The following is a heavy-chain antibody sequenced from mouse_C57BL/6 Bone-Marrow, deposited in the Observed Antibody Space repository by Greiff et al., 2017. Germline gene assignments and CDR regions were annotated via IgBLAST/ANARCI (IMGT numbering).Heavy chain of an antibody. Sequence: VQLQESGAELARPGASVKLSCKASGYTFTSYGISWVKQRTGQGLEWIGEIYPRSGNTYYNEKFKGKATLTADKSSSTAYMELRSLTSEDSAVYCWARGAFITSIVAPMYAMDYWGQGTSVTVSS. CDR3: ARGAFITSIVAPMYAMDY. D-gene: IGHD1-1*01. V-gene: IGHV1-81*01. J-gene: IGHJ4*01. CDR1: GYTFTSYG. CDR2: IYPRSGNT.